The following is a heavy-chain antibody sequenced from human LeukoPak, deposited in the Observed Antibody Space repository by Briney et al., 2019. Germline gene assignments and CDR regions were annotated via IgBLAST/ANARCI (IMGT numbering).Heavy chain of an antibody. D-gene: IGHD6-13*01. CDR1: GGSISSGSYY. CDR3: ARVGIAACGDAFDI. CDR2: IYTSGST. J-gene: IGHJ3*02. Sequence: SQTLSLTCTVSGGSISSGSYYWSWIRQPAGKGLEWIGRIYTSGSTNYNPSLKSRVTISVDTSKNQFSLKLSSVTAADTTVYYCARVGIAACGDAFDIWGQGTMVTVSS. V-gene: IGHV4-61*02.